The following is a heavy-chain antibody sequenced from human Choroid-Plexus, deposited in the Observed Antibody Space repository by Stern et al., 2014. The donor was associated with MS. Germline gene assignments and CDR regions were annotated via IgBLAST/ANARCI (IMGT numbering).Heavy chain of an antibody. V-gene: IGHV3-30*18. Sequence: QVQLVESGGGVVQPGRPLRLSCVASGFTLGSCAMHWVRQAPGKGLEWVACVSYDGSNKYYADSVKGRFTSSRDNSQNTLYMQMSSLRPEDTAVYYCAKDRQYLTYFFDHWGQGSLVTVSS. CDR2: VSYDGSNK. D-gene: IGHD2/OR15-2a*01. CDR1: GFTLGSCA. J-gene: IGHJ5*02. CDR3: AKDRQYLTYFFDH.